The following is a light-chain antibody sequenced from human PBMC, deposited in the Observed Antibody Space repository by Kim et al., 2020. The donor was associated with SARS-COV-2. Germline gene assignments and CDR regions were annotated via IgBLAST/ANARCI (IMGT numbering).Light chain of an antibody. CDR3: GTWDSSLSAWL. CDR2: DNN. J-gene: IGLJ3*02. CDR1: SSNIGNNY. V-gene: IGLV1-51*01. Sequence: QSVLTQPPSVSAAPGQKVTISCSGSSSNIGNNYVSWYQQLPGTAPKLLIYDNNKRPSGIPDRFSGSKSGTSATLGITGLQTGDEADYYCGTWDSSLSAWLFGVGTQLTVL.